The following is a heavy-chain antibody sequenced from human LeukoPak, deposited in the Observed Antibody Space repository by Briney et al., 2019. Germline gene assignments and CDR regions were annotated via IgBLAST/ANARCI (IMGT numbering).Heavy chain of an antibody. CDR3: ARFGYVAAVDL. J-gene: IGHJ4*02. CDR1: GFFFSAYW. V-gene: IGHV3-7*01. D-gene: IGHD2-15*01. Sequence: PGGSLRLSCAASGFFFSAYWMTWVRQAPGTGLEWVANINPAGTETYYVDPVKGRFTISRDNAKNLLYLQMNSLRAEDTAVYYCARFGYVAAVDLWGRGTLVTVSS. CDR2: INPAGTET.